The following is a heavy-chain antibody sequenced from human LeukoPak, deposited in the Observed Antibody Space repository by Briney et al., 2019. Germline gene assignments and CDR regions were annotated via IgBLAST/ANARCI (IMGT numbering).Heavy chain of an antibody. V-gene: IGHV4-59*01. CDR1: GGSISSYY. CDR2: IYYSGST. CDR3: ARQIVQLEPNWFDP. D-gene: IGHD1-1*01. Sequence: KPSETLSLTCTVSGGSISSYYWSWIRQPPGKGLEWIGYIYYSGSTNYNPSLKSRVTISVDTSKNQFSLKLSSVTAADTAVYYCARQIVQLEPNWFDPWGQGTLVTVSS. J-gene: IGHJ5*02.